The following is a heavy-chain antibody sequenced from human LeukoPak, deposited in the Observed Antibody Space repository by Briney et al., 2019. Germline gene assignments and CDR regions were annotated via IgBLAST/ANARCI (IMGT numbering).Heavy chain of an antibody. D-gene: IGHD3-10*01. V-gene: IGHV4-4*07. CDR3: ARDLGALLWFGELENWFDP. CDR2: IYTSGST. CDR1: GGSVSSYY. J-gene: IGHJ5*02. Sequence: NPSETLSLTCTFSGGSVSSYYWSWIRQPAGKGLEWIGRIYTSGSTNYDPSLKSRVTMSVDTSKNQFSLQLNSVTPEDTAVYYCARDLGALLWFGELENWFDPWGQGTLVTVSS.